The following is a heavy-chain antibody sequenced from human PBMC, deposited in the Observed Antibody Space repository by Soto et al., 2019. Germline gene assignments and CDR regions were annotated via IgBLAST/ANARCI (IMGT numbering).Heavy chain of an antibody. D-gene: IGHD3-22*01. Sequence: QVQLVESGGGVVQPGRSLRLSCAASGFTFSSYGMHWVRQAPGEGLEWVAVIWYDGSNKYYADSVKGRFTISRDNSKNTLYMQTNSLRAEDTAVYYCARDYDSSGYPRYYFHYLCQETLVTVSS. CDR3: ARDYDSSGYPRYYFHY. CDR2: IWYDGSNK. J-gene: IGHJ4*02. V-gene: IGHV3-33*01. CDR1: GFTFSSYG.